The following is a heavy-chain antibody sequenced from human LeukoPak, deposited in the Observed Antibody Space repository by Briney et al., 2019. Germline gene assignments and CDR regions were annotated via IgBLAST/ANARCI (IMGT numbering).Heavy chain of an antibody. Sequence: PSETLSLTCTVSGGAITSGGYSWNWIRQPPGKGLEWIGCIYDRGPAYYNPSLKSRFTISVDRPKNQFFLNVTSLTAADTAVYYCARSRQASGLFNSWGQGALVVVSS. V-gene: IGHV4-30-2*01. CDR1: GGAITSGGYS. CDR2: IYDRGPA. D-gene: IGHD3-10*01. CDR3: ARSRQASGLFNS. J-gene: IGHJ5*01.